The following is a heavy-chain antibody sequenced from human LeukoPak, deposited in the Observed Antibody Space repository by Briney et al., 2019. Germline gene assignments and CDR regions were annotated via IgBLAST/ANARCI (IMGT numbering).Heavy chain of an antibody. CDR1: GYTFTSYY. CDR3: ATDLASYYFDY. Sequence: ASVTVSCKASGYTFTSYYMHWVRQAPGQGLEWMGIINPSGGSTSYAQKFQGRVTMTRDPSTSTVYMELSSLRSEDTAVYYCATDLASYYFDYWGQGTLVTVSS. V-gene: IGHV1-46*01. CDR2: INPSGGST. J-gene: IGHJ4*02.